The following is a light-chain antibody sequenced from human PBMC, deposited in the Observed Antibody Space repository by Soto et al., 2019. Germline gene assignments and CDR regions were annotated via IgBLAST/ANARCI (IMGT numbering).Light chain of an antibody. CDR1: QSISSY. J-gene: IGKJ5*01. Sequence: IQMPRLPSSLSASVGERVTITCRASQSISSYLKWYQQKPGEAPKLLIYAASSLQSGVPSRFSGSGSGTDFTLTISSLQPEDFATYYCQQSYSTPITFGQGTRLEIK. CDR2: AAS. V-gene: IGKV1-39*01. CDR3: QQSYSTPIT.